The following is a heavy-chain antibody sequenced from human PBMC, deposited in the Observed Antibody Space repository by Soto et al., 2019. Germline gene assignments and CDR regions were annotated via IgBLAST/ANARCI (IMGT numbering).Heavy chain of an antibody. D-gene: IGHD2-15*01. Sequence: GEPLKISCKGSGYSFASYWIGWVRKMPGKGLEWMGIIFPADSDTKYRPSFQGQVTISADKSISTAYLQWSSLKASDTAMYYCARSCSGGSCYLNSDAFDIWGQGTMVTVSS. V-gene: IGHV5-51*01. J-gene: IGHJ3*02. CDR1: GYSFASYW. CDR3: ARSCSGGSCYLNSDAFDI. CDR2: IFPADSDT.